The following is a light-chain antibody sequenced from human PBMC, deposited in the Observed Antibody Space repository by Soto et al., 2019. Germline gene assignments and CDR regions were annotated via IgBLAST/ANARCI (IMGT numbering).Light chain of an antibody. CDR3: QQYDSFSVT. J-gene: IGKJ1*01. V-gene: IGKV1-5*01. CDR1: QTVERW. Sequence: DIQMTQSPSTLSASVGDRFIITCRASQTVERWMAWYQQKPGKAPKLLISDVSTLERGVPPRFSGSGSGTEFTLTISSLQPEDFATYYCQQYDSFSVTFGQGTKVDIK. CDR2: DVS.